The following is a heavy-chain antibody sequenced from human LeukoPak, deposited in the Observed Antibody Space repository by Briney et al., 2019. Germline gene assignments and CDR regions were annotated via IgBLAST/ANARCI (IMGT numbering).Heavy chain of an antibody. D-gene: IGHD3-10*01. CDR3: AREYGH. Sequence: SETLSLTCSVSGDSITSGDSYWTWIRQPAGKGLEWIGLIYTSGSTKYNPSLKSRITISLGTSKNQFSLQLSSVTAADTAVYYCAREYGHWGQGTLVTVSS. V-gene: IGHV4-61*02. J-gene: IGHJ4*02. CDR2: IYTSGST. CDR1: GDSITSGDSY.